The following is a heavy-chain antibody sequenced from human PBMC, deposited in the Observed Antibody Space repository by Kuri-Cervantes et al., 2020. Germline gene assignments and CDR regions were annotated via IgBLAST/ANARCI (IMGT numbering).Heavy chain of an antibody. J-gene: IGHJ6*03. Sequence: SETLSLTCVVSGFSISTGYLWGWIRQPPGKGLEWIGNIYHSGSTNYNPSLKSRVTISVDTSKNQFSLKLSSVTAADTAVYYCARCYGSGSYSLDYYYYMDVWGKGTTVTVSS. CDR1: GFSISTGYL. V-gene: IGHV4-38-2*01. CDR3: ARCYGSGSYSLDYYYYMDV. CDR2: IYHSGST. D-gene: IGHD3-10*01.